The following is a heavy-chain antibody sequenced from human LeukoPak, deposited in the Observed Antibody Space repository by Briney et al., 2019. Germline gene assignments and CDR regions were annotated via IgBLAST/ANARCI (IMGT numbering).Heavy chain of an antibody. J-gene: IGHJ3*02. CDR2: INHSGST. CDR3: VKLSMVRGVIPDAFDI. D-gene: IGHD3-10*01. V-gene: IGHV4-34*01. CDR1: SGSFRAYY. Sequence: PETLSLTCAVYSGSFRAYYCSSIRQPPGKGREWSGEINHSGSTYYNPSLHRRVTISVDTSKHQCSLKLCSLTPSDPPVYYCVKLSMVRGVIPDAFDIWGQGTMVSVSS.